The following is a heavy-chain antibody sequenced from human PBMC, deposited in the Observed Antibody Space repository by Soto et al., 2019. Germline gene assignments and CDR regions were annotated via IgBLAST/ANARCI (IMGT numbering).Heavy chain of an antibody. V-gene: IGHV3-73*01. CDR1: GFTFSGSY. CDR3: TRVTETTFPFDY. J-gene: IGHJ4*02. CDR2: IRSKANSYAT. D-gene: IGHD4-4*01. Sequence: GGSLRLSCAASGFTFSGSYMLWVRQASGKGLEWIGHIRSKANSYATAYAESVKGRFTISRDDSKNTAYLQMNSLKSEDSAVYHCTRVTETTFPFDYWGQGTLVTVSS.